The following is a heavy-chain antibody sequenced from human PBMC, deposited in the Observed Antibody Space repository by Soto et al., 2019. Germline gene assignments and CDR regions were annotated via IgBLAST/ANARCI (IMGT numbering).Heavy chain of an antibody. CDR3: ARWSLYSNYVCVKD. V-gene: IGHV4-38-2*01. CDR2: IYHSGST. J-gene: IGHJ4*02. CDR1: GYSISSGYY. D-gene: IGHD4-4*01. Sequence: TLSLTCAVSGYSISSGYYWGWIRQPPGKGLEWIGSIYHSGSTYYNPSLKSRVTISVDTSKNQFSLKLSSVTAADTAVYYCARWSLYSNYVCVKDWGQGTLVTVSS.